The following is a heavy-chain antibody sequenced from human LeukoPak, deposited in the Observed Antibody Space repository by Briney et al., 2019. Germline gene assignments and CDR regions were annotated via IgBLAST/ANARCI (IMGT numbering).Heavy chain of an antibody. D-gene: IGHD6-19*01. CDR1: GITFNSYW. CDR2: IKRDGSEK. V-gene: IGHV3-7*03. CDR3: ARLGPASSGWPESFDY. Sequence: GSLKLPCAASGITFNSYWINWGRQAPGKGLEWVANIKRDGSEKYYVDSVKGRFTISRDNAKNSLDLQMNSLRVEDTAVYYCARLGPASSGWPESFDYWGQGTLVTVSS. J-gene: IGHJ4*02.